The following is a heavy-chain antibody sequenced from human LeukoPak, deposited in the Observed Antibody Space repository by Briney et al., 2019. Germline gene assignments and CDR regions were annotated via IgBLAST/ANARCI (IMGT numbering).Heavy chain of an antibody. V-gene: IGHV4-59*12. J-gene: IGHJ5*02. D-gene: IGHD5-24*01. Sequence: SETLSLTCTISGGSISRYYWTWIRQPPGKGLEWIGYIYYSGSTKYNPSLKSRVTISLDTSKNQFSLKLSSVTAADTAVYYCAREGMGRWLLGWFDPWGQGTLVTVSS. CDR3: AREGMGRWLLGWFDP. CDR1: GGSISRYY. CDR2: IYYSGST.